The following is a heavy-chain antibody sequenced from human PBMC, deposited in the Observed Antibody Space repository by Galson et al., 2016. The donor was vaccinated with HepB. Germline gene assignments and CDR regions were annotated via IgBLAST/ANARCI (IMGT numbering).Heavy chain of an antibody. V-gene: IGHV4-38-2*01. Sequence: ETLSLTCAVSGYSISSGYQWGWIRQPPGQGLEWIGSIYHSGSTYYNPSLKSRVTIPVDTSKNQFSLKLSSETAAGTAVYYCARGSLWYDYWSQGTLVTVSS. D-gene: IGHD6-13*01. CDR3: ARGSLWYDY. CDR2: IYHSGST. J-gene: IGHJ4*02. CDR1: GYSISSGYQ.